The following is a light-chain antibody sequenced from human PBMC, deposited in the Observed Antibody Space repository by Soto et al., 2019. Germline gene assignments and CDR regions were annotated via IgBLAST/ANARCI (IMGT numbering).Light chain of an antibody. V-gene: IGKV3D-7*01. J-gene: IGKJ5*01. CDR1: QSVSNNY. CDR3: QQSYSTPIT. Sequence: EIVLTQSPVTLSLSPGDRATLSCMASQSVSNNYLAWYQQKPGQAPRLLIYGASTRATGIPARFSGSGSGTDFTLTINSLQPEDFATYSCQQSYSTPITFGQGTRLEIK. CDR2: GAS.